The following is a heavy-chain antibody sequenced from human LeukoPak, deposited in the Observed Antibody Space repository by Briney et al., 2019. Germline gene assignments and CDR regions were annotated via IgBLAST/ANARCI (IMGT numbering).Heavy chain of an antibody. J-gene: IGHJ4*02. CDR1: GFTVSSNY. CDR2: IYSGGST. Sequence: GGSLRLSCAASGFTVSSNYMSWVRQAPGKGLEWVSVIYSGGSTYYADSVKGRFTISRDNSKNTLYLQMDNLRAEDTAVYYCAAAHGSATRFDYWGQGTLVTVSS. CDR3: AAAHGSATRFDY. V-gene: IGHV3-53*01. D-gene: IGHD3-10*01.